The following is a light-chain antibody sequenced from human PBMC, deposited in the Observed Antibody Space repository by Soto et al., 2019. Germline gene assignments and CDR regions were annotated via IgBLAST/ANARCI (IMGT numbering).Light chain of an antibody. CDR3: SSYTSSSIYV. CDR2: DVS. J-gene: IGLJ1*01. V-gene: IGLV2-14*01. CDR1: SSDVGGYNY. Sequence: QSVLTQPASVSGSPGQSITISCTGTSSDVGGYNYVSWYQQHPGKAPKLMIYDVSNRPSGVSNRFSGSRSGNTASLTISGLQAEDEADYYCSSYTSSSIYVFGTGTRSP.